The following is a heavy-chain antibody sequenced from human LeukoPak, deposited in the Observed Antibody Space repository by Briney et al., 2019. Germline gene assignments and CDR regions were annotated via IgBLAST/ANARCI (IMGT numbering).Heavy chain of an antibody. D-gene: IGHD6-13*01. J-gene: IGHJ6*02. V-gene: IGHV5-51*01. Sequence: GESLKISCKGSGYSFTSYWIGWVRQMPGKGLEWMGIIYPGDSDTRYSPSFQGQVTISADKSISTAYLQWSSLKASDTAMYYCARTYCSSVNCHKANYYHGLDVWGQGTTVAVSS. CDR3: ARTYCSSVNCHKANYYHGLDV. CDR1: GYSFTSYW. CDR2: IYPGDSDT.